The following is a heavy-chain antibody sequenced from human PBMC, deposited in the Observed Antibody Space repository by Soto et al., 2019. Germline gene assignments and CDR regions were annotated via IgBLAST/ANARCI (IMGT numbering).Heavy chain of an antibody. J-gene: IGHJ5*02. V-gene: IGHV4-31*03. CDR2: IYHSGSA. D-gene: IGHD7-27*01. CDR3: ARDENWGYGGIDP. Sequence: SETLSLTCSVSGGSISSGDYYWSWIRQHPGKGLEWIGYIYHSGSAYYNPSLKSRLKMSVDTSKNQFSLNLTSVTAADTAVYYCARDENWGYGGIDPWSPGTLVTVSS. CDR1: GGSISSGDYY.